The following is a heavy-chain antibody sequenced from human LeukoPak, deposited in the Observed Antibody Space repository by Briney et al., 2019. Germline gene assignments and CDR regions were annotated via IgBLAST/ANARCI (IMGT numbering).Heavy chain of an antibody. V-gene: IGHV4-38-2*02. Sequence: SDTLSLTCTVSGYSISSNYNWAWTRPTPGKGLEWIAHIHDSGSTYNNPSLKTRLSISIYTSKNQFSLKLNFVTAADTAVYYCARVVAAAGNNGFDPWGQGTLVTVSA. CDR3: ARVVAAAGNNGFDP. J-gene: IGHJ5*02. D-gene: IGHD6-13*01. CDR1: GYSISSNYN. CDR2: IHDSGST.